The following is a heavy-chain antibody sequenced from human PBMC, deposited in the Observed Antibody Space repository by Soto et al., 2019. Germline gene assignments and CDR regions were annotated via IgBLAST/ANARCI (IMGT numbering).Heavy chain of an antibody. Sequence: GGSLRLSCAASGFTFSSYSMNWVRQAPGKGLEWVSSISSSSSYIYYADSVKGRFTISRDNAKNSLYLQMNSLRAEDTAVYYCARGGVGATLGRHDYWGQGTLVTVSS. J-gene: IGHJ4*02. D-gene: IGHD1-26*01. CDR3: ARGGVGATLGRHDY. CDR2: ISSSSSYI. V-gene: IGHV3-21*01. CDR1: GFTFSSYS.